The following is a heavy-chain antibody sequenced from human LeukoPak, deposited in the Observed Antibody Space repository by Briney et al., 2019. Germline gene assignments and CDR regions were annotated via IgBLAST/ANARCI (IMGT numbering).Heavy chain of an antibody. CDR2: TSYDERNK. CDR3: ARGWDNNDSSGYTA. CDR1: GFTFSSNA. D-gene: IGHD3-22*01. V-gene: IGHV3-30*04. Sequence: GRSLRLSCAASGFTFSSNAMHWVRQAPGKGLEWVAATSYDERNKYYGDSVRGRFTISRDNSKNTLYLQMSSLRVEDTAVYYCARGWDNNDSSGYTAWGQGTLVTVSS. J-gene: IGHJ4*02.